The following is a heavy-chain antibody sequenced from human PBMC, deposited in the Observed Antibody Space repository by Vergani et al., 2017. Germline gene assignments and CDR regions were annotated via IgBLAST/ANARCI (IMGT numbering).Heavy chain of an antibody. CDR2: IYYSGST. V-gene: IGHV4-59*08. CDR3: ARQGGHYYDSTEKGWFDP. D-gene: IGHD3-22*01. CDR1: GGSISSYY. Sequence: QVQLQESGPGLVKPSETLSLTCTVSGGSISSYYWSWIRQPPGKGLEWIGYIYYSGSTNYNPSLKSRVTISVDTSKNQFSLKLSSVTAADTAVYYCARQGGHYYDSTEKGWFDPWGQGTLVTVSS. J-gene: IGHJ5*02.